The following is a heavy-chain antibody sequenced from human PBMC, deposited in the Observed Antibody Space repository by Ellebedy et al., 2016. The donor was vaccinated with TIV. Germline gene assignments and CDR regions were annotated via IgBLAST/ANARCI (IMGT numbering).Heavy chain of an antibody. V-gene: IGHV3-13*01. Sequence: GGSLRLXCAASGFSFRRYDMHWVRQTAGKGLEWVSAIGAAGDTYYPGSVKGRFTISKDNAKNSLSLLMNTLSVGDTAVYYCARGSQYDILSGHLAFDYWGQGALVTVSS. CDR2: IGAAGDT. CDR1: GFSFRRYD. J-gene: IGHJ4*02. CDR3: ARGSQYDILSGHLAFDY. D-gene: IGHD3-9*01.